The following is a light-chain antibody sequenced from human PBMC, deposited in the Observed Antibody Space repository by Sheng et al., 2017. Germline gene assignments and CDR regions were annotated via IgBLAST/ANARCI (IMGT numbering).Light chain of an antibody. CDR3: QQYNDWPMYT. CDR1: QSVSSN. CDR2: GAS. V-gene: IGKV3-15*01. J-gene: IGKJ2*01. Sequence: EIVLTQSPATLSLSPGERATLSCRASQSVSSNSLAWYQQKPGQAPRLLIFGASSRGTGIPARFSGSGSGTEFTLTISSLQSEDFAVYYCQQYNDWPMYTFGQGTKLETK.